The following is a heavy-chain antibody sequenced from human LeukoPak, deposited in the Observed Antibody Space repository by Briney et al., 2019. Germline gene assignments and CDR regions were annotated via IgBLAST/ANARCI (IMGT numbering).Heavy chain of an antibody. Sequence: GGSLRLSCAASGFIVSSNYTSWVRQAPGKGLEWVSIIYSGAGTTYADSVKGRFTISRDKSKNTVYLQMNSLRVEDTAVYYCATYLGVTAAFDIWGLGTTVTVSP. CDR3: ATYLGVTAAFDI. CDR2: IYSGAGT. V-gene: IGHV3-53*01. J-gene: IGHJ3*02. D-gene: IGHD3-10*01. CDR1: GFIVSSNY.